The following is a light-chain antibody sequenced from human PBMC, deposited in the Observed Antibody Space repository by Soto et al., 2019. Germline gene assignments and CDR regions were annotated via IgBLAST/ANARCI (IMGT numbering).Light chain of an antibody. CDR1: QSVSGW. CDR2: DGS. Sequence: DIQMTQSPSTPSASVGDTVTVTCRASQSVSGWLAWYQQKPGEAPKFLIFDGSSLQSGVPSRFSGSGSGTEFTLTISSLQPDDFATYYCQQYSSFSSFGQGTKVDIK. CDR3: QQYSSFSS. V-gene: IGKV1-5*01. J-gene: IGKJ1*01.